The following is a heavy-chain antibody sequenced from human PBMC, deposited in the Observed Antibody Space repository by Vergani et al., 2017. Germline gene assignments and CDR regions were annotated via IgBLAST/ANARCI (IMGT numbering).Heavy chain of an antibody. V-gene: IGHV2-5*04. CDR2: IYWNDDQ. J-gene: IGHJ6*03. Sequence: QITLKESGPTLVKPTQTLTLTCPFSGFSLNTRGVSVAWIRQPPGKALAWLALIYWNDDQHYSPSLNNRVTITKDTSKNQVVLTMTNMDYVVTGTYYCVYRTTVCGTAGCLCPFYYYYSMDVWGKGTRVTVSS. CDR3: VYRTTVCGTAGCLCPFYYYYSMDV. D-gene: IGHD1-1*01. CDR1: GFSLNTRGVS.